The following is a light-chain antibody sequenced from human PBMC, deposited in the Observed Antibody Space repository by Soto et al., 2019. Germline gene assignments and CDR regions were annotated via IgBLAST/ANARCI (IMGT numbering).Light chain of an antibody. CDR2: GNS. V-gene: IGLV1-40*01. Sequence: QSVLTQPPSVSEAPGQRVTISCTGTSSNIGAGYDVHWYQQLPGTAPKLLIYGNSHRPSGVSDRFSGSKSGTSASLAITGLQADDEADYYCQSYDSSLSGVVFGGGTKLTVL. CDR3: QSYDSSLSGVV. CDR1: SSNIGAGYD. J-gene: IGLJ2*01.